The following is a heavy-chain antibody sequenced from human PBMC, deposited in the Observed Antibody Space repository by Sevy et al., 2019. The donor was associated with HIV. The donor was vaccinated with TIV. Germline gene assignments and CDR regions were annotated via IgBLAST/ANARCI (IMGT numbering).Heavy chain of an antibody. CDR3: AKDFSASDILTGYPEYYFDY. CDR2: ISGSGGST. Sequence: GGSLRLSCAASGFTFSSYAMSWVRQAPGKGLEWVSAISGSGGSTYYADSVKGRFTISRDNSKNTLYQQMNSLRAEDTAVYYCAKDFSASDILTGYPEYYFDYWGQGTLVTVSS. D-gene: IGHD3-9*01. CDR1: GFTFSSYA. J-gene: IGHJ4*02. V-gene: IGHV3-23*01.